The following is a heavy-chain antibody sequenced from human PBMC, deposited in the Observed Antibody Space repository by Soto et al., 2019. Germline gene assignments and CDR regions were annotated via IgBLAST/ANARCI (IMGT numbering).Heavy chain of an antibody. CDR1: GGTFSSYA. V-gene: IGHV1-69*13. J-gene: IGHJ5*02. Sequence: SVKVSCKASGGTFSSYAISWVRQAPGQGLEWMGGIIPIFGTANYAQEFQGRVTITADESTSTAYMELSSLRSEDKAVYYCARTCGGDCYGWFDPWGQATLGTVSS. D-gene: IGHD2-21*02. CDR2: IIPIFGTA. CDR3: ARTCGGDCYGWFDP.